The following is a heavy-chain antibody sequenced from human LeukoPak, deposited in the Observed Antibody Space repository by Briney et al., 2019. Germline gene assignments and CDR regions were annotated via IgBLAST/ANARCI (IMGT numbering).Heavy chain of an antibody. CDR1: GFTFTSYE. CDR2: MSSSGSTI. CDR3: ARDSVDTAIAFDH. J-gene: IGHJ4*02. D-gene: IGHD5-18*01. Sequence: GGSLTLSCAVSGFTFTSYEMNWVRQAPGGGLEWVSYMSSSGSTIYYADSVKGRFTISRHNAKNSLYLQMNSLRAEDTAVYYCARDSVDTAIAFDHWGQGPLVPVSS. V-gene: IGHV3-48*03.